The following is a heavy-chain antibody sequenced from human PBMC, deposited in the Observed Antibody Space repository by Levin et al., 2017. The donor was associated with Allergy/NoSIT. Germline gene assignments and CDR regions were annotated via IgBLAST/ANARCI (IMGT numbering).Heavy chain of an antibody. CDR3: AMGSGWVFDY. CDR1: GFTFSSQW. V-gene: IGHV3-7*01. J-gene: IGHJ4*02. CDR2: IKLDGSEK. Sequence: GGSLRLSFAASGFTFSSQWMTWVRQAPGKGLEWVANIKLDGSEKYYGDSVKGRFTISTDNAKKSLYVQMNSLRAEDTAMYYCAMGSGWVFDYWGQGTLVTVSS. D-gene: IGHD6-19*01.